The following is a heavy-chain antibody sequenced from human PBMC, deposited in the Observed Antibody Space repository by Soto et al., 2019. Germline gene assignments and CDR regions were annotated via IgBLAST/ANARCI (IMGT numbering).Heavy chain of an antibody. Sequence: PGESLKISCQASGYTFTTYWIGWVRQMPGKGLEWMAIINPTDSDTRYSPSFQGQVTISADKSISTAYLQLGSLKASDTAMYYCARQGGRMVSIDYWGQGSQVTVSS. CDR1: GYTFTTYW. D-gene: IGHD2-8*01. CDR2: INPTDSDT. V-gene: IGHV5-51*01. J-gene: IGHJ4*02. CDR3: ARQGGRMVSIDY.